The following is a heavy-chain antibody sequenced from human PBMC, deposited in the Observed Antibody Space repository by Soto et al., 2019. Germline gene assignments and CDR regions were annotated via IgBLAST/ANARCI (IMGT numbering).Heavy chain of an antibody. CDR2: IWYDGTNK. V-gene: IGHV3-33*06. CDR1: GFTFSTYG. Sequence: PGGSLRLSCAASGFTFSTYGMHWVRQAPGKGLEWVALIWYDGTNKYYAASVRGRFTISRDNSKNALYLQMNSLRAEDTAVYYCAKDRDSSALEYWGPGTLVTVSS. CDR3: AKDRDSSALEY. D-gene: IGHD3-22*01. J-gene: IGHJ4*01.